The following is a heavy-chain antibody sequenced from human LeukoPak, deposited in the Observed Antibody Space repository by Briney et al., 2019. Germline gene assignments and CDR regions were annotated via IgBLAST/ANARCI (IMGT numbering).Heavy chain of an antibody. D-gene: IGHD1-26*01. V-gene: IGHV3-33*06. CDR1: GFTFSSYG. CDR2: IWYDGSNK. CDR3: AKEDRIVGATLFDY. J-gene: IGHJ4*02. Sequence: PGRSLRLSCAASGFTFSSYGMHWVRQAPGKGLEWVAVIWYDGSNKYYADSVKGRFTISRGNSKNTLYLQMNSLRAEDTAVYYCAKEDRIVGATLFDYWGQGTLVTVSS.